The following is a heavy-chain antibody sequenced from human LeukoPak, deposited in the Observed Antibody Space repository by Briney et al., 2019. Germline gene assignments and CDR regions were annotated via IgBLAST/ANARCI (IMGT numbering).Heavy chain of an antibody. D-gene: IGHD3-22*01. Sequence: GASVRVSCKASGYTFTSYYMHWVRQAPGQGLEWMGLINPSGGSTTYAQKFQGRVTMTRDMSTSTVYMELSSLRSEDTAVYYCARGHLNYYDSSGYSDYWGQGTLVTVSS. CDR1: GYTFTSYY. CDR3: ARGHLNYYDSSGYSDY. J-gene: IGHJ4*02. CDR2: INPSGGST. V-gene: IGHV1-46*01.